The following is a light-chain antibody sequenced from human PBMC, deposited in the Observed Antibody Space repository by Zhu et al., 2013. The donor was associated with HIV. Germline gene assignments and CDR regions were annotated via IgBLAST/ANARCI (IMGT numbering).Light chain of an antibody. CDR3: LQYHIIPWT. CDR1: QSVLYSSNNQNY. J-gene: IGKJ1*01. V-gene: IGKV4-1*01. Sequence: DIVMTQSPDSLAVSLGERATINCKSSQSVLYSSNNQNYLAWYQQKPGQPPKLLIHWASTRESGVPDRFSGSGSGTDFTLTISSLQAEDLAVYYCLQYHIIPWTFGQGTKVEIK. CDR2: WAS.